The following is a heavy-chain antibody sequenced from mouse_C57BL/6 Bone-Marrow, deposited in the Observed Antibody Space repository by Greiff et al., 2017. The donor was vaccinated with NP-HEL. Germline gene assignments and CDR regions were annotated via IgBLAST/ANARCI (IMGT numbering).Heavy chain of an antibody. CDR2: IDPSDSET. V-gene: IGHV1-52*01. D-gene: IGHD1-1*01. CDR1: GYTFTSYW. J-gene: IGHJ4*01. CDR3: ARLHYYGSSYAMDY. Sequence: QVQLQQPGAELVRPGSSVKLSCKASGYTFTSYWMHWVKQRPIQGLEWIGNIDPSDSETHYNQKFKDKATLTVDKSSSTAYMQLSSLTSEDSAVYYCARLHYYGSSYAMDYWGQGTSVTVSS.